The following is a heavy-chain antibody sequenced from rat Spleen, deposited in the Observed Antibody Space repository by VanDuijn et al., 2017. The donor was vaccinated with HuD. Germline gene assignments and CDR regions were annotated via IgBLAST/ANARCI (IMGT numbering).Heavy chain of an antibody. J-gene: IGHJ1*01. CDR2: ISSEGRSS. D-gene: IGHD1-4*01. CDR3: ARRTRVSHWYFDF. Sequence: EVQLVETGGGLVQPGRSLKLSCVASGFTFSRYWMYWVRQAPGKGLEWVSSISSEGRSSYYRDSVKGRFTISRDNAKSTLYLQMDSLRSEDTATYYCARRTRVSHWYFDFWGPGTMVTVSS. V-gene: IGHV5-58*01. CDR1: GFTFSRYW.